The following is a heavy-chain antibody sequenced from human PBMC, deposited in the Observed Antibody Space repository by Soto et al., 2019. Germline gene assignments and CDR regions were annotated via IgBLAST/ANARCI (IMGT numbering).Heavy chain of an antibody. D-gene: IGHD6-6*01. CDR1: GFTLRSYA. V-gene: IGHV3-23*01. CDR2: ISGSGGST. Sequence: AGPLRLSCAATGFTLRSYAMSLVRQSPGKGPEWVSAISGSGGSTYYADSVKVRFTISSDNSKNTLYLQMNSLRAEDTAVYYCAKGEVGIPYSSSSYWGQGTLVTVSS. J-gene: IGHJ4*02. CDR3: AKGEVGIPYSSSSY.